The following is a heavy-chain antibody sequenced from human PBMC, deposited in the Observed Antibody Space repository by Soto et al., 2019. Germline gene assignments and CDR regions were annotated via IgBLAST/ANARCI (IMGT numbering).Heavy chain of an antibody. Sequence: GGSLRLSCAASGFAFSTFIMHWVRQSPGKGLEWVSSIGTRGDIYYADSVKGRFTISRDNAKNSLSLQMNSLRAEDTGVYYCAREETAWPLAYGLDVWGQGTTVTVSS. D-gene: IGHD2-21*02. V-gene: IGHV3-21*01. CDR2: IGTRGDI. J-gene: IGHJ6*02. CDR3: AREETAWPLAYGLDV. CDR1: GFAFSTFI.